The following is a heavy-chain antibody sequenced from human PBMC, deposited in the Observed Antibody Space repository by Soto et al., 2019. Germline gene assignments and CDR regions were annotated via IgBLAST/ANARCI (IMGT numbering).Heavy chain of an antibody. J-gene: IGHJ5*02. Sequence: EVQLVESGGGLVQPGGSLGLSCAASGFTFSSYWMSWGRLAPGKGLEWVAHITQSGSDRYYVDSVRGRLTISRDNAKNSLYLQMNSLRVEDTAMYYCASVKSWAVSPWGQGTLVTVSS. CDR1: GFTFSSYW. CDR3: ASVKSWAVSP. CDR2: ITQSGSDR. V-gene: IGHV3-7*01. D-gene: IGHD3-10*01.